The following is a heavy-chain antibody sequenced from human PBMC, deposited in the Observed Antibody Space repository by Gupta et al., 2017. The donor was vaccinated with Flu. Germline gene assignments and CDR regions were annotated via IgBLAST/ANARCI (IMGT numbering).Heavy chain of an antibody. CDR2: ISSSSSYI. D-gene: IGHD3-10*01. CDR3: AREIADYYGSGSRFDAFDI. Sequence: EVQLVESGGGLVKPGGSLRLSCAASGFTFSSYSMNWVRQAPGKGLEWVSSISSSSSYIYYADSVKGRFTISRDNAKNSLYLQMNSLRAEDTAVYYCAREIADYYGSGSRFDAFDIWGQGTMVTVSS. CDR1: GFTFSSYS. V-gene: IGHV3-21*01. J-gene: IGHJ3*02.